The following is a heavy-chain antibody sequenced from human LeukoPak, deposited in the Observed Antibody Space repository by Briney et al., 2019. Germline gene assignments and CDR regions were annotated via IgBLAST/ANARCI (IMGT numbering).Heavy chain of an antibody. D-gene: IGHD5-24*01. Sequence: ASVKVSCKASGYTFTSYGISWVRQAPGQGLERMGWISAYNGNTNYAQKLQGRVTMTTDTSTSTAYMELRSLRSDDTAVYYCARWLQFNDAFDIWGQGTMVTVSS. CDR2: ISAYNGNT. J-gene: IGHJ3*02. V-gene: IGHV1-18*01. CDR1: GYTFTSYG. CDR3: ARWLQFNDAFDI.